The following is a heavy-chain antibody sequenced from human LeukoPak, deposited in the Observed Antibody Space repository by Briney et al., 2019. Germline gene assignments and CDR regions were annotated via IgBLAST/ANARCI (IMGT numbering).Heavy chain of an antibody. CDR1: GGSFSGYY. Sequence: SETLSLTCAVYGGSFSGYYWSWIRQPPGQGLEWIGEINHSGSTNYNPSLKSRVTISVDTSKNQFSLKLSSVTAADTAVYYCARGRRVVAATPTLYFDYWGQGTLVTVSS. V-gene: IGHV4-34*01. J-gene: IGHJ4*02. D-gene: IGHD2-15*01. CDR2: INHSGST. CDR3: ARGRRVVAATPTLYFDY.